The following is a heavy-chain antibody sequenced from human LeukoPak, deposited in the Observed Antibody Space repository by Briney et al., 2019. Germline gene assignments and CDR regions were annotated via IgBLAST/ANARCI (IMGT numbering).Heavy chain of an antibody. Sequence: PGGSLRLSCAASGFTFSSYWMSWVRQAPGQGLEWVANIKQDGSEKYYVDSVKGRFTISRDNAKNSLYLRMNSRRAEDTAVYYCAGAESYYYGMDVWGQGTTVTVSS. CDR2: IKQDGSEK. CDR1: GFTFSSYW. V-gene: IGHV3-7*01. CDR3: AGAESYYYGMDV. J-gene: IGHJ6*02.